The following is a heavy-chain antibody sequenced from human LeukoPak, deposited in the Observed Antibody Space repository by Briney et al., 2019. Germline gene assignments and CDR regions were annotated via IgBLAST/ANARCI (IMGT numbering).Heavy chain of an antibody. J-gene: IGHJ5*02. CDR1: GFSFSDSA. CDR2: ISDTGGRT. V-gene: IGHV3-23*01. CDR3: AKGGQDFDFWGFDL. Sequence: GGSLRLSCAASGFSFSDSAASWVRHSPGEGLKWVSSISDTGGRTYYADSVKGRFTITRDNSRNTVNLQMNSLRAGDTARYYCAKGGQDFDFWGFDLWGQGILVIVSS. D-gene: IGHD3-3*01.